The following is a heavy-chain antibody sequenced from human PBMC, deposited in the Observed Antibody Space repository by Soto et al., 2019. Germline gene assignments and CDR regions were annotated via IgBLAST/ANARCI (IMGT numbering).Heavy chain of an antibody. D-gene: IGHD2-15*01. CDR3: ARPAGYCSGGSCRRPPYYFDY. CDR1: GFTFSDYY. J-gene: IGHJ4*02. Sequence: LRLSCAASGFTFSDYYMSWIRQAPGKGLEWVSYISSSSSYTNYADSVKGRFTISRDNAKNSLYLQMNSLRAEDTAVYYCARPAGYCSGGSCRRPPYYFDYWGQGTLVTVSS. CDR2: ISSSSSYT. V-gene: IGHV3-11*06.